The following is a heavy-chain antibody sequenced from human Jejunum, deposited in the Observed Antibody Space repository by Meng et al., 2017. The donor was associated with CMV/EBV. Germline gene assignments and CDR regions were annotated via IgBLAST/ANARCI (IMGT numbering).Heavy chain of an antibody. CDR3: TKDAPSSGYDVEVSYFDY. CDR1: FDDYA. D-gene: IGHD5-12*01. V-gene: IGHV3-43D*03. Sequence: FDDYAMHCVRQRPGKVLEWISFISWDGSNTYYADSVRGRFTISRDNSKNSLFLQLNSLGPEDTALYYCTKDAPSSGYDVEVSYFDYWGQGTLVTVSS. J-gene: IGHJ4*02. CDR2: ISWDGSNT.